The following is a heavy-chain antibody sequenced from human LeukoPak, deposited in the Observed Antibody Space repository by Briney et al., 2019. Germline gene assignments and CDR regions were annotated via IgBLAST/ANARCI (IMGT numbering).Heavy chain of an antibody. V-gene: IGHV4-59*01. D-gene: IGHD6-6*01. CDR3: AREYSTSSEGDYFDY. Sequence: NPSETLSLTCIVSGASITTYYWTWIRQPPGKGLEWIGYIYHSGSTNYNPSLKSRVTISLDTSRNQFSLRLSSVTAADTAVYFCAREYSTSSEGDYFDYWGQGSLVTVSS. J-gene: IGHJ4*02. CDR1: GASITTYY. CDR2: IYHSGST.